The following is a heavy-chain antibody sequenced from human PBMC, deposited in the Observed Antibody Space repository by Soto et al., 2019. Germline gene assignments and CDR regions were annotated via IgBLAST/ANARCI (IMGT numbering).Heavy chain of an antibody. CDR1: GFTFSSYS. CDR3: ARADYDFWSGSNNWFDP. CDR2: ISSSSSYI. D-gene: IGHD3-3*01. Sequence: GGSLRLSCAASGFTFSSYSMNWVRQAPGKGLEWVSSISSSSSYIYYADSVKGRFTISRDNAKNSLYLQMNSLRAEDTAVYYCARADYDFWSGSNNWFDPWGQGTLVTVSS. J-gene: IGHJ5*02. V-gene: IGHV3-21*01.